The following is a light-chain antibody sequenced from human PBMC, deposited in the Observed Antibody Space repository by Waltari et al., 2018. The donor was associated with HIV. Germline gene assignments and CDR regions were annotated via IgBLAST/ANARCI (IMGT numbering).Light chain of an antibody. CDR3: QQYDNLPYT. CDR1: QDISNY. V-gene: IGKV1-33*01. Sequence: DIQMTQSPSSLSASVGDRVTITCQASQDISNYLNWYQQKPGKAPKLLIYDVSHLEIGVSSRFGGNGSGTDFSFTISSLQTEDTATYYCQQYDNLPYTFGQGTNLEIK. J-gene: IGKJ2*01. CDR2: DVS.